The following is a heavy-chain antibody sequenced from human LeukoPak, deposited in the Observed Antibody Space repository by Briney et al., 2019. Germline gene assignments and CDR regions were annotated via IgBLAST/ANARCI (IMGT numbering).Heavy chain of an antibody. J-gene: IGHJ4*02. Sequence: SETLSLTCTVSGGSISSYYWSWIRQPPGKGLEWIGYIYYSGSTNYTPSLKSRVTISVDTSKNQFSLKLSSVTAADTAVYYCARERYDWYQLERAFDYWGQGTLVTVSS. V-gene: IGHV4-59*01. CDR1: GGSISSYY. CDR2: IYYSGST. D-gene: IGHD2-2*01. CDR3: ARERYDWYQLERAFDY.